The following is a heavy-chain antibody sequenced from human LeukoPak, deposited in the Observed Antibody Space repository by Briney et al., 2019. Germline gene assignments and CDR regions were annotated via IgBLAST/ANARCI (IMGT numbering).Heavy chain of an antibody. D-gene: IGHD6-19*01. CDR2: ISYDGSNK. J-gene: IGHJ6*02. CDR3: ASLWSAVAGSAGMDV. Sequence: GGSLRPSCAASGFTFSSYTMHWVRQAPGKGLEWVAVISYDGSNKYYTDSVKGRFTISRDNSKNTLYLQMNSLRAEDTAVYYCASLWSAVAGSAGMDVWGQGTTVIVSS. V-gene: IGHV3-30-3*01. CDR1: GFTFSSYT.